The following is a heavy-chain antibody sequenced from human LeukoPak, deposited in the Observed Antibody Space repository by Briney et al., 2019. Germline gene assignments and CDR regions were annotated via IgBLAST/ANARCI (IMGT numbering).Heavy chain of an antibody. D-gene: IGHD5-12*01. CDR2: ISGSGGSK. CDR3: AKDFKWLRNLALSPRGRYYWYGMDV. J-gene: IGHJ6*02. CDR1: GFTFSSYA. Sequence: PGGSLRLSCAASGFTFSSYAMSWVRQAPGKGLEWVSAISGSGGSKYYADSVKGRFTISRDNSKNTVYLQMNSLRAEDTAVYYCAKDFKWLRNLALSPRGRYYWYGMDVWGQGTTVTVSS. V-gene: IGHV3-23*01.